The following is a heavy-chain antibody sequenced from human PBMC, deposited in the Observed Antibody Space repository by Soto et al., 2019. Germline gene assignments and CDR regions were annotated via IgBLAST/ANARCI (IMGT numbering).Heavy chain of an antibody. CDR2: IYHSGST. V-gene: IGHV4-30-2*02. D-gene: IGHD3-22*01. Sequence: SETLSLTCAVSGGSISSGGYSWSWIRQPPGKGLEWIGYIYHSGSTYYNPSLKSRVTISVDRSKNQFSLYLQMNSLRAEDTALYYCATTSSMILVVSHFDYWGQGTQVTV. CDR1: GGSISSGGYS. CDR3: ATTSSMILVVSHFDY. J-gene: IGHJ4*02.